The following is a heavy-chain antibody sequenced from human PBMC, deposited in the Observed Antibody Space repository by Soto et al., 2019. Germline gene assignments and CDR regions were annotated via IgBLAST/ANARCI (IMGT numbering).Heavy chain of an antibody. CDR1: GFTFSSYA. J-gene: IGHJ4*02. D-gene: IGHD3-22*01. CDR3: ATTIIVILAPASGGTRFDY. Sequence: GGSLRLSCAASGFTFSSYAMHWVRQAPGKGLEWVAVISYDGSNKYYADSVKGRFTISRDNSKNTLYLQMNSLRAEDTAVYYCATTIIVILAPASGGTRFDYWGQGTLVTVSS. V-gene: IGHV3-30-3*01. CDR2: ISYDGSNK.